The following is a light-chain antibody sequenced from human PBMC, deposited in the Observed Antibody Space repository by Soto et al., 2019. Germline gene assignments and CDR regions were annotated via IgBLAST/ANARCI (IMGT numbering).Light chain of an antibody. Sequence: DIQLTQSPSSLSASVGDRVTITCRASQSVTTYLNWYQQKPRKPPTLLIYVASTLESGVPSRFSGSGYGTDFNLTISSLEPDDFASYFCQQTYSLPPLTFGGGTKVEI. J-gene: IGKJ4*01. V-gene: IGKV1-39*01. CDR1: QSVTTY. CDR3: QQTYSLPPLT. CDR2: VAS.